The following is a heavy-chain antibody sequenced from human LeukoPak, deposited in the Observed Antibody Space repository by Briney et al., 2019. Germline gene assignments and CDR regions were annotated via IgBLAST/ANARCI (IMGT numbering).Heavy chain of an antibody. J-gene: IGHJ3*02. Sequence: GGSLRLSCAASGFTFSSHAMSWVRQAPGKGLEWVSAISGSGGSTYYADSVKGRFTISRDNSKNTLYLQMNSLRAEDTAVYYGANSVSIVGVVSYAFDIWGQGTMVTVSS. V-gene: IGHV3-23*01. CDR2: ISGSGGST. CDR1: GFTFSSHA. D-gene: IGHD3-3*01. CDR3: ANSVSIVGVVSYAFDI.